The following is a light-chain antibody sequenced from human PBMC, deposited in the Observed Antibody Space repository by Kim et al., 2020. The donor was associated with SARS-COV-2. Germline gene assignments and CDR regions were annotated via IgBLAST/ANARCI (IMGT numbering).Light chain of an antibody. J-gene: IGLJ3*02. Sequence: VSPRPTASITCSGDKLGDKYSSWYQQKPGQSPVLVIHQDTKRPSGIPERFSGSNAGNTATLTISGTQAMDEADYYCQACDSSTAVFGGGTQLTVL. CDR1: KLGDKY. CDR3: QACDSSTAV. V-gene: IGLV3-1*01. CDR2: QDT.